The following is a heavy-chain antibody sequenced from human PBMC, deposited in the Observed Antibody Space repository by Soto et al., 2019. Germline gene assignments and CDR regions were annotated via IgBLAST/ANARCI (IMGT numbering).Heavy chain of an antibody. CDR1: GFTFSSYA. CDR3: VTGHELGDFDL. Sequence: GGSLRLSCAASGFTFSSYAMSWVRQAPGKGLEWVSAISGSGGSTYYADSVKGRFTISRDNSKNTLYLQMNSLRAEDRAVYYCVTGHELGDFDLWGRGTLVTVSS. CDR2: ISGSGGST. V-gene: IGHV3-23*01. D-gene: IGHD7-27*01. J-gene: IGHJ2*01.